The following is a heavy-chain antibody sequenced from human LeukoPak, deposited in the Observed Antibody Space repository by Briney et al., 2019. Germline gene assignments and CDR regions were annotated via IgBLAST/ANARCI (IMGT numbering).Heavy chain of an antibody. CDR1: GYRFSTSD. V-gene: IGHV3-13*01. J-gene: IGHJ4*02. CDR2: IASTGET. Sequence: GGSLRLSCAAFGYRFSTSDMHWVRQGSGRGLEWVSSIASTGETYYAPSVKGRFTISRENAKNSLYLQMNSLRGGDTAIYHCVRGGEIGLDYWGQGTLVTVSS. D-gene: IGHD3-16*01. CDR3: VRGGEIGLDY.